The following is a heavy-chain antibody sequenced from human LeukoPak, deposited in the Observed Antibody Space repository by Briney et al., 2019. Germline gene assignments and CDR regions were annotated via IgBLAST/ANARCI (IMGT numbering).Heavy chain of an antibody. V-gene: IGHV3-7*01. Sequence: GGSLRLSCAASGFTFSNYWMSWIRQAPGKGLEWVAKINQDGGENYYVESVKGRFTISRDNARNSLYLQMNSLRAEDTAVYYCAREGVVLRYYQYYYMDVWGKGTTVTVSS. J-gene: IGHJ6*03. CDR1: GFTFSNYW. CDR2: INQDGGEN. CDR3: AREGVVLRYYQYYYMDV. D-gene: IGHD3-3*01.